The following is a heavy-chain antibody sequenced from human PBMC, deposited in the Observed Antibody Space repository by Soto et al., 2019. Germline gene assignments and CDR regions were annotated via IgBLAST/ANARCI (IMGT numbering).Heavy chain of an antibody. CDR1: GYTLTELS. D-gene: IGHD3-3*01. Sequence: ASVKVSCKVSGYTLTELSMHWVRQAPGKGLEWMGGFDPEDGETIYAQKCQGRVTMTEDTSTDTAYMELSSLRSEDTAVYYCATGPLMDWSGYSLGNYWGQGTLVTVSS. CDR3: ATGPLMDWSGYSLGNY. J-gene: IGHJ4*02. CDR2: FDPEDGET. V-gene: IGHV1-24*01.